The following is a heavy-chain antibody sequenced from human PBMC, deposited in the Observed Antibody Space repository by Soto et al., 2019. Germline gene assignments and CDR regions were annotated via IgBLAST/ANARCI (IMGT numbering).Heavy chain of an antibody. Sequence: QITLKESGPTLVKPTQTLTLTCTFSGFSLSTSGVGVGWIRQPPGKALEWVALIYWDDAKEYSPSLKSRLTITKDTSKNQVALTMTNMDPVDTATYYWAHKGGGDRILDYWGQGTLVTVSS. J-gene: IGHJ4*02. CDR2: IYWDDAK. CDR1: GFSLSTSGVG. D-gene: IGHD3-16*01. CDR3: AHKGGGDRILDY. V-gene: IGHV2-5*02.